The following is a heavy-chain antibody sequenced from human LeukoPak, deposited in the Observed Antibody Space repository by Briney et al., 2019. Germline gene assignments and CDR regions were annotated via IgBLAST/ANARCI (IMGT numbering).Heavy chain of an antibody. V-gene: IGHV6-1*01. CDR3: ARFKSGYSSGSDPFDY. D-gene: IGHD6-19*01. J-gene: IGHJ4*02. CDR2: TYYRSKWYY. CDR1: GDSVSSNSAA. Sequence: SQTLSLTCAISGDSVSSNSAAWNWIRQSPSRGLEWLGRTYYRSKWYYDYATSVKGRITINPDTSKNQFSLQLNSVTPEDTAVYYCARFKSGYSSGSDPFDYWGQGTLVTVSS.